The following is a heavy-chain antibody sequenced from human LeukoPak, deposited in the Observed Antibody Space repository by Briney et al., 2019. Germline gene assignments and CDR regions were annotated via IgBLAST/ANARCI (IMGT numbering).Heavy chain of an antibody. V-gene: IGHV3-48*04. D-gene: IGHD4-11*01. CDR3: ARGPWYTVTTVYFDY. CDR1: GFTFSTYA. Sequence: PGGSLRLTCAASGFTFSTYAMNWVRQAPGKGLEWVSYISSSSSTIYYADSVKGRFTISRDNAKNSLYLQMNSLRAEDTAVYYCARGPWYTVTTVYFDYWGQGTLVTVSS. J-gene: IGHJ4*02. CDR2: ISSSSSTI.